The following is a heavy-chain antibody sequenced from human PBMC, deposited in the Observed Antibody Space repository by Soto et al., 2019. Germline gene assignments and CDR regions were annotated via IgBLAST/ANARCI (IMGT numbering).Heavy chain of an antibody. CDR3: ARVVVAGYCISTSCPPYGMDV. Sequence: GASVKVSCKASGYTFSSYHISWVRQAPGQGLEWMGWISAYNGNTNYAQKLQGRVTMTRNTSISTAYMELSSLRSEDTAVYYCARVVVAGYCISTSCPPYGMDVWGQGTTVTVSS. D-gene: IGHD2-2*01. CDR1: GYTFSSYH. V-gene: IGHV1-18*01. J-gene: IGHJ6*02. CDR2: ISAYNGNT.